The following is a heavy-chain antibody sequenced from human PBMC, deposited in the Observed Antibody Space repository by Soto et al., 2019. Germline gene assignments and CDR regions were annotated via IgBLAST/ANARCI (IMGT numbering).Heavy chain of an antibody. D-gene: IGHD2-2*01. J-gene: IGHJ5*01. CDR1: GFTFSRYG. CDR2: ISSSTSYV. Sequence: EVQLVESGGGLVKPGGSLRLSCVASGFTFSRYGMNWLRQAPGKGLEWVASISSSTSYVYYADSVKGRFSTSRDNAKNILYLEMYARRTEDTAVYYCARDPSEGRVGNWFESWGQGTLVTVSS. V-gene: IGHV3-21*06. CDR3: ARDPSEGRVGNWFES.